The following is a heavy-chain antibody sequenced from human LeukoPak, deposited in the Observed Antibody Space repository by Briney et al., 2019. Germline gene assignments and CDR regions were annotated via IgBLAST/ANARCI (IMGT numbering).Heavy chain of an antibody. J-gene: IGHJ4*02. Sequence: GGSLRLSCAASGFPFSGYGMNWFRQAPGKGLEGVTVISDDARNEDYADSVKGRFTISRDNCKNILYLQMNRLRVEDTAVYYCAKGVASSIWNAIDVWGQGALVTVSS. V-gene: IGHV3-30*18. D-gene: IGHD1-1*01. CDR1: GFPFSGYG. CDR2: ISDDARNE. CDR3: AKGVASSIWNAIDV.